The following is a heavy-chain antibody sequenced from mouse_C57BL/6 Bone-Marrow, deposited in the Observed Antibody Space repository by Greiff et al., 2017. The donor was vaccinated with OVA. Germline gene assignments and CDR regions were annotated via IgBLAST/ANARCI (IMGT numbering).Heavy chain of an antibody. D-gene: IGHD2-3*01. CDR3: ARDYDGYLTPFAY. CDR2: ILPSIGRT. J-gene: IGHJ3*01. Sequence: QVQLQQSGSELRSPGSSVKLSCKDFDSEVFPIAYMSWVRQKPGHGFEWIGGILPSIGRTISGEKFEGKATLNADTLSNTAYLELNSLTSEDSAIYYCARDYDGYLTPFAYWGQGTLVTVSA. V-gene: IGHV15-2*01. CDR1: DSEVFPIAY.